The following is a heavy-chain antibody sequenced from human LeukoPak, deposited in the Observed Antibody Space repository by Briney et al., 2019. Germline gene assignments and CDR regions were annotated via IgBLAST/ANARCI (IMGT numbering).Heavy chain of an antibody. J-gene: IGHJ4*02. Sequence: GGSLRLSCAASGFTFSNYWLTWVRQAPGKGLEWVAHINQDGSEEHYMDSVKARFTISRDNAKNSLSLQMNSLRAEDTAVYYCVRDGGVSGYDLLDYWGQGTLVTVSS. CDR3: VRDGGVSGYDLLDY. CDR2: INQDGSEE. CDR1: GFTFSNYW. V-gene: IGHV3-7*01. D-gene: IGHD5-12*01.